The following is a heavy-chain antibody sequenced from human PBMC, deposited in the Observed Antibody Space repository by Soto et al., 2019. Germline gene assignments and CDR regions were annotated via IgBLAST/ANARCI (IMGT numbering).Heavy chain of an antibody. CDR3: ARGVPFDY. V-gene: IGHV2-5*02. CDR1: EFSLSTSGVA. Sequence: QITLKESGPTLLKPTETLTLTCTFSEFSLSTSGVAVGWIRQPPGKALEWLALIYWDDDKRYSPSLKSRLTITKDTSKNQVVLTMTNMDPADTATCYCARGVPFDYWGQGTLVTVSS. CDR2: IYWDDDK. D-gene: IGHD3-10*01. J-gene: IGHJ4*02.